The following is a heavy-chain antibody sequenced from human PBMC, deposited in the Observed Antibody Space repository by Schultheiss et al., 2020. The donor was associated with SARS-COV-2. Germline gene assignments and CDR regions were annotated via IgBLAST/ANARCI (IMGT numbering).Heavy chain of an antibody. CDR3: ARAWEESYGMDV. CDR2: IYHSGST. V-gene: IGHV4-4*02. D-gene: IGHD1-26*01. Sequence: SETLSLTCTVSGGSISSSNWWSWVRQPPGKGLEWIGEIYHSGSTNYNPSLKSRVTISVDTSKNQFSLKLSSVTAADTAVYYCARAWEESYGMDVWGQGTTVTVSS. CDR1: GGSISSSNW. J-gene: IGHJ6*02.